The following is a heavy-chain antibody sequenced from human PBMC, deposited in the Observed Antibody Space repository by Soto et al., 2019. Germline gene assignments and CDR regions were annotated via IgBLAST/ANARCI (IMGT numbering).Heavy chain of an antibody. J-gene: IGHJ5*02. CDR2: IIPIFGTA. Sequence: SVKVSCKASGGTFSSYAISWVRQAPGQGLEWMGGIIPIFGTANYAQKFQGRVTITADESTSTAYMELSSLRSEDTAVYYCARVAGYCSSTSCHFDPWGQGTLVTVSS. CDR1: GGTFSSYA. V-gene: IGHV1-69*13. CDR3: ARVAGYCSSTSCHFDP. D-gene: IGHD2-2*01.